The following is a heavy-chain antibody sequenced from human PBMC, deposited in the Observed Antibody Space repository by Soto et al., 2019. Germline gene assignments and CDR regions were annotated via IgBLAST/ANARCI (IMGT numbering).Heavy chain of an antibody. D-gene: IGHD1-26*01. CDR2: LTGSGAST. J-gene: IGHJ4*02. CDR3: AQDFGGRRPFHY. Sequence: EVQLLESGGGLVQPGGSLRISYAVFCLKINSNAMTWVRQAPGKGLEWVSALTGSGASTYYADSVRSRFIISRDNSKNTLYLQMYSLRAEDTAVYYCAQDFGGRRPFHYWGQGTLVTVSS. V-gene: IGHV3-23*01. CDR1: CLKINSNA.